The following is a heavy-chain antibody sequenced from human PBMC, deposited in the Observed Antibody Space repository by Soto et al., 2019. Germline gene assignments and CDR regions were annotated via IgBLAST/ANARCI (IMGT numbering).Heavy chain of an antibody. Sequence: QVQLVQSGAEVKKPGASVKVSCKASGYTFTSYGISWVRQAPGQGLEWMGWISAYNGNTNYAQKLQGRVTMTTDTXTXXAYMELRSLRSDDTAVYYCARVGVGDNRDKDGMDVWGQGTTVTVSS. CDR3: ARVGVGDNRDKDGMDV. J-gene: IGHJ6*02. CDR1: GYTFTSYG. V-gene: IGHV1-18*01. CDR2: ISAYNGNT. D-gene: IGHD1-26*01.